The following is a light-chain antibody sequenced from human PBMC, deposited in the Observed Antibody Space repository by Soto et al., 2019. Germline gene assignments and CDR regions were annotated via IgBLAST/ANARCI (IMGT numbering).Light chain of an antibody. CDR1: QSISSW. Sequence: DIQMTQSPSTLSASVGDRVTITCRASQSISSWLAWYQQKLGKAPKLLIYKASSLESGVPSRFTGSGSWTEFTLTISSLQPDDFANYYCQQYNRHLLTFGQGTKLEIK. CDR3: QQYNRHLLT. CDR2: KAS. J-gene: IGKJ2*01. V-gene: IGKV1-5*03.